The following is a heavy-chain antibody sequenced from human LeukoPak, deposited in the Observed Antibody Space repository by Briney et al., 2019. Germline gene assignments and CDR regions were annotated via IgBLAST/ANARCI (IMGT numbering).Heavy chain of an antibody. CDR2: INPNSGGT. D-gene: IGHD6-19*01. CDR1: GYTFTDFY. CDR3: ARGTPQQWLRYYYGMDV. V-gene: IGHV1-2*02. Sequence: ASVKVSCKTSGYTFTDFYIHWVRQAPGQGPEWMGWINPNSGGTYYAQKFQGRVTMTRDTSISTAYMELSRLRSDDTAVYYCARGTPQQWLRYYYGMDVWGQGTTVTVSS. J-gene: IGHJ6*02.